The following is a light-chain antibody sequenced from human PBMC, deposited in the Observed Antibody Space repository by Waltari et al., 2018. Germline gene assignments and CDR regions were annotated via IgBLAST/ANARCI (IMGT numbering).Light chain of an antibody. Sequence: EKLMTHNPATLSVSPGERSRRPCRASQSVSSKLAWYQQKTGQAPRLLIYGASTRATGIPARFSGSGSGTEFTLTISSMQSEDFAVYYCQQYNNWPPRTFGQGTKVEIK. CDR2: GAS. CDR1: QSVSSK. CDR3: QQYNNWPPRT. J-gene: IGKJ1*01. V-gene: IGKV3-15*01.